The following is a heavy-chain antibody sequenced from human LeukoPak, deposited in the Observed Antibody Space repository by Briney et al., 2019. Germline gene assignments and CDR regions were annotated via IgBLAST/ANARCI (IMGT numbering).Heavy chain of an antibody. Sequence: GGSLRLSCAASGFTFSRYWMNCVRQASGKGLEWVANIKQDGSEKYYVDSVKGRFTISRDNAKNSLFLQMNSLRVEDTAVYYCASLLYDAFDIWGQGTMVTVSS. CDR3: ASLLYDAFDI. D-gene: IGHD2-21*02. CDR1: GFTFSRYW. CDR2: IKQDGSEK. V-gene: IGHV3-7*01. J-gene: IGHJ3*02.